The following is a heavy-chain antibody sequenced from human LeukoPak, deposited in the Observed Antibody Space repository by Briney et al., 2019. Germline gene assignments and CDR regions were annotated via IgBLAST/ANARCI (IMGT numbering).Heavy chain of an antibody. Sequence: SETLSLTCAVYGGSFSGYYWSWIRQPPGKGLEWIGEINHSGSTNYNPSLESRVTISVDTSKNQFSLKLTSVTAADMAVYYCARAYYYEAYWYFDLWGRGTLVTVSS. CDR3: ARAYYYEAYWYFDL. CDR1: GGSFSGYY. CDR2: INHSGST. V-gene: IGHV4-34*01. J-gene: IGHJ2*01. D-gene: IGHD3-22*01.